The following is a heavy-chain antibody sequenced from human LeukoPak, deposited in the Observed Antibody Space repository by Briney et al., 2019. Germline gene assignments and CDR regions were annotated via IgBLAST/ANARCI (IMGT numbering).Heavy chain of an antibody. D-gene: IGHD1-26*01. V-gene: IGHV6-1*01. CDR2: TYYRSKWYN. Sequence: SQTLSLTCAISGDSVSSNSAAWNWIRQSPSRGLERLGRTYYRSKWYNDYAVSVKSRITINPDTSKNQFSLQLNSVTPEDTAVYYCARGKWELLSHYWCFDLWGRGTLVTVSS. CDR3: ARGKWELLSHYWCFDL. CDR1: GDSVSSNSAA. J-gene: IGHJ2*01.